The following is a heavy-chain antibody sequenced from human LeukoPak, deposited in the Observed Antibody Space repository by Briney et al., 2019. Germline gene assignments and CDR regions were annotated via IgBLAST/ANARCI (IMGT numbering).Heavy chain of an antibody. CDR1: GFTFSSYS. J-gene: IGHJ2*01. CDR2: ISSSSSTI. V-gene: IGHV3-48*01. D-gene: IGHD2-2*01. CDR3: ARVYCRTTSCYFPDWYFDL. Sequence: PGGSLRLSCAASGFTFSSYSMNWVRQAPGKGLEWVSYISSSSSTIYYADSVKGRFTISRDNAKNSLYLQMNSLRAEDTAVYFCARVYCRTTSCYFPDWYFDLWGRGTLVTVSS.